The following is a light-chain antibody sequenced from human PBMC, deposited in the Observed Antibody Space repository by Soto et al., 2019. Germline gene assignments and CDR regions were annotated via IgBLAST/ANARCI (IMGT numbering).Light chain of an antibody. V-gene: IGLV1-40*01. J-gene: IGLJ1*01. Sequence: QSVLTQPPSVSGAPGQRVTISCTGSSSNIGAGYDVHWYQQLPGTAPKLLVYSINQRPSGVPDRFSGSKSGTSASLAITGLQSEDEADYYCSAWDASLNDYVFGTGTKVTVL. CDR2: SIN. CDR1: SSNIGAGYD. CDR3: SAWDASLNDYV.